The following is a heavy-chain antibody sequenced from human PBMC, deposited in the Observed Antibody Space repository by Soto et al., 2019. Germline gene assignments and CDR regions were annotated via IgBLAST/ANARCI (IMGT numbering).Heavy chain of an antibody. CDR3: ARHGLGYCSGGSCDSQPG. J-gene: IGHJ4*02. CDR1: GGSISSSSYY. CDR2: IYYSGST. Sequence: QLQLQESGPGLVKPSETLSLTCTVSGGSISSSSYYWGWIRQPPGKGLEWIGSIYYSGSTYYNPSLKSRVTISVDTSKNQFCLELSSVTAADAAVYYCARHGLGYCSGGSCDSQPGWGQGTLVTVSS. V-gene: IGHV4-39*01. D-gene: IGHD2-15*01.